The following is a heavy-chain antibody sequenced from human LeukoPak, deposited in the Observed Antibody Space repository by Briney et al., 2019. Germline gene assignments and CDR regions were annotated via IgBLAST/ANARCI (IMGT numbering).Heavy chain of an antibody. Sequence: PSETLSLTCTVSGGSISSSSYYWGWIRQPPGKGLEWIGSIYYSGSTYYNPSLKSRVTISVDTSKNQFSLKLSSVTAADTAVYYCARDYDYVWGSSRRYFDYWGQGTLVTVSS. CDR2: IYYSGST. CDR1: GGSISSSSYY. J-gene: IGHJ4*02. CDR3: ARDYDYVWGSSRRYFDY. V-gene: IGHV4-39*01. D-gene: IGHD3-16*01.